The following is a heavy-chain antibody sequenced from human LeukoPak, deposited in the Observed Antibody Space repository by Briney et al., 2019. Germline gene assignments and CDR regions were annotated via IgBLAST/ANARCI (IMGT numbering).Heavy chain of an antibody. CDR2: IRGGGADI. CDR3: AKRSASGSYYQQIFDY. J-gene: IGHJ4*02. Sequence: GGSLRLSCAASGXIFSGYAMSWVRQAPGKGLEWVSSIRGGGADIYYADSVKGRFTISRDNSKNTLYLQMNSLRAEDTAVYYCAKRSASGSYYQQIFDYWGQGTLVTVSS. CDR1: GXIFSGYA. V-gene: IGHV3-23*01. D-gene: IGHD3-10*01.